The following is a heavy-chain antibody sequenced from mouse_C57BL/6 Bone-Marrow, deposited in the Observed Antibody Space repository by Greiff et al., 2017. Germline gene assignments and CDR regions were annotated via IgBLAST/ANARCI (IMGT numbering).Heavy chain of an antibody. CDR2: IYPRSGKT. V-gene: IGHV1-81*01. CDR1: GYTFTSYG. J-gene: IGHJ1*03. D-gene: IGHD6-1*01. Sequence: VQLQQSGAELARPGASVKLSCKASGYTFTSYGISWVKQRTGQGLEWIGEIYPRSGKTYYNEKFKGKATLTADKSSSTAYMELRSLTSEDSAVYFCASLALLYFDVWGTGTTVTVSS. CDR3: ASLALLYFDV.